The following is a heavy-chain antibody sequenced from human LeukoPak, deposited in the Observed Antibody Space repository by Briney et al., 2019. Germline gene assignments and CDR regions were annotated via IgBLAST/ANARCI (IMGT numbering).Heavy chain of an antibody. V-gene: IGHV3-20*04. Sequence: PGGSLRLSCAASGFTFDDYGMSWVRQAPGKGLEWVSGINWNGGSTGYADSVKGRFTISRDNSKNTLYMQMNSLSVEDTAVYYCANLEPVPGGGAFDIWGQGTMVTVSS. CDR1: GFTFDDYG. D-gene: IGHD1-14*01. CDR3: ANLEPVPGGGAFDI. J-gene: IGHJ3*02. CDR2: INWNGGST.